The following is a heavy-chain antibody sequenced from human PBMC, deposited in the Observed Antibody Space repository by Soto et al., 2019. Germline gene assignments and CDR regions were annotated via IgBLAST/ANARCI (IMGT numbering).Heavy chain of an antibody. V-gene: IGHV1-8*01. CDR1: GYTFTSYD. D-gene: IGHD4-17*01. CDR2: MNPNSGNT. CDR3: ARGYGDYKNYYYYMDV. J-gene: IGHJ6*03. Sequence: QVQLVQSGPEVKKPGASVKVSCKASGYTFTSYDINWVRQATGQGLEWMGWMNPNSGNTGYAQKFQGRVTMTRNTSISTAYMELSSLRSEDTAVYYCARGYGDYKNYYYYMDVWGKGTTVTVSS.